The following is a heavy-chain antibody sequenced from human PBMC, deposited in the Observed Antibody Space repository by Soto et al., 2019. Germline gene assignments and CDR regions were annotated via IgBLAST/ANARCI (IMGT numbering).Heavy chain of an antibody. J-gene: IGHJ6*02. D-gene: IGHD1-26*01. CDR2: IWYDGSNK. CDR3: ARDGKVGYYYYGMDV. CDR1: GFTFSSYG. V-gene: IGHV3-33*01. Sequence: QVQLVESGGGVVQPGRSLRLSCAASGFTFSSYGMHWVRQAPGKGLEWVAVIWYDGSNKYYADSVKGRFTISRDNSKNTLYLQMNSLRAEDTAVYYCARDGKVGYYYYGMDVWGQGTTVTVSS.